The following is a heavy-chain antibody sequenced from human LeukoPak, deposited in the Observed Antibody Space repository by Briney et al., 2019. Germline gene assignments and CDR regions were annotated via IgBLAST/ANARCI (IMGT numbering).Heavy chain of an antibody. V-gene: IGHV4-59*08. D-gene: IGHD3-16*01. CDR2: IYYNGNT. Sequence: SETLSLTCTVSGGSISTYYWSWVRQPPGKGLEWIGYIYYNGNTNYNPSPKSRLTISIDTSKNQFSLKLTSVTAADTALYHCARLGRPAAFDIWGQGTMVTVSS. CDR3: ARLGRPAAFDI. J-gene: IGHJ3*02. CDR1: GGSISTYY.